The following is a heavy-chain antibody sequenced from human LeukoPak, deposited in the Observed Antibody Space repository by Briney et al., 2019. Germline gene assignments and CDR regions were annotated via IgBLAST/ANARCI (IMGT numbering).Heavy chain of an antibody. D-gene: IGHD5-18*01. V-gene: IGHV1-3*01. CDR2: INAGNGNT. J-gene: IGHJ4*02. CDR3: ARTTAMVTIFDY. Sequence: ASVKVSCRASGYTFTTYAMHWVRQAPGQRLEWMGWINAGNGNTKYSQKFQGRVTITRDTSASTAYMELSSLRSEDTAVYYCARTTAMVTIFDYWGQGTLVTVSS. CDR1: GYTFTTYA.